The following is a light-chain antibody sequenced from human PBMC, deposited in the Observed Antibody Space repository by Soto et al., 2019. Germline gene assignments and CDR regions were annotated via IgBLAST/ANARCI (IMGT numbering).Light chain of an antibody. V-gene: IGLV1-44*01. Sequence: QAVVTQPPSASGTPGQSVTISCSGSSSNIGSNTVNWYQHLPGTAPKLLMYHTNKRPSGVPDRFSGSKSDTSATLGITGLQTGDEADYYCGTWDSGLGAVVFGGGTKLTVL. CDR2: HTN. CDR1: SSNIGSNT. CDR3: GTWDSGLGAVV. J-gene: IGLJ2*01.